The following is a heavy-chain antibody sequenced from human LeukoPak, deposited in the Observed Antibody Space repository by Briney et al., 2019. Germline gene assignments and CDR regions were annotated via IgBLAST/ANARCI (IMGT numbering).Heavy chain of an antibody. CDR3: ARVGQYCYGSGSYYYYYYYMDV. V-gene: IGHV4-59*01. CDR1: GGSISSYY. D-gene: IGHD3-10*01. Sequence: PSETLSLTCTVSGGSISSYYWSWIRQPPGKGLEWIGYIYYSGSTNYNPSLKSRVTISVDTSKNQFSLKLSSVTAADTAVYYCARVGQYCYGSGSYYYYYYYMDVWGKGTTVTVSS. CDR2: IYYSGST. J-gene: IGHJ6*03.